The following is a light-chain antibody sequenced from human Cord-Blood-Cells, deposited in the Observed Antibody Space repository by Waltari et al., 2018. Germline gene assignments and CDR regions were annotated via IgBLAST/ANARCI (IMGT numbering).Light chain of an antibody. CDR2: GAS. J-gene: IGKJ2*01. CDR1: QSVSSN. CDR3: QQYNNWPYT. V-gene: IGKV3-15*01. Sequence: EIVMTQSPATLSVSPGESATLSCRVSQSVSSNLAWYQQKPGQAPRLLIYGASTRATGIPARFSGSGSGTEFTLTISSLQSEDFAVYYCQQYNNWPYTFGQGTKLEIK.